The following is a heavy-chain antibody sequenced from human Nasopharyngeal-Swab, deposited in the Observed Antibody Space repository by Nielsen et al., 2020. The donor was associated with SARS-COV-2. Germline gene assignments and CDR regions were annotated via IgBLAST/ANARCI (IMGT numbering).Heavy chain of an antibody. D-gene: IGHD3-16*02. V-gene: IGHV4-59*08. CDR3: ARQDVSGSYRFMVY. CDR2: IYYTGST. Sequence: RQAPGKGLEWIGYIYYTGSTMYNPSLKGRFTLSVDTSENQFSLRLTSVTAADSAVYYCARQDVSGSYRFMVYWGQGTLVTVSS. J-gene: IGHJ4*02.